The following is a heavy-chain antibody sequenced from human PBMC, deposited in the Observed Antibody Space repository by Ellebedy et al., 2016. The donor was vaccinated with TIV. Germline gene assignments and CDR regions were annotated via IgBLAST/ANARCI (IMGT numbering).Heavy chain of an antibody. D-gene: IGHD2-2*01. Sequence: PGGSLRLSCGGSGFMFSDYWMLWVRHTQGKGLVCVSRINHDGSSTIYADSVKGRFTISRDNAKNSLYLQMNSLGAEDTAVYYGARSRYCSSASRGFLYYWGQGALVTVSS. CDR1: GFMFSDYW. CDR3: ARSRYCSSASRGFLYY. V-gene: IGHV3-74*01. J-gene: IGHJ4*02. CDR2: INHDGSST.